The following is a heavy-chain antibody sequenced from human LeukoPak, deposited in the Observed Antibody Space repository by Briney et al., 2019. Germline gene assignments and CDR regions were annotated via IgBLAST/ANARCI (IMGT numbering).Heavy chain of an antibody. V-gene: IGHV1-24*01. J-gene: IGHJ6*02. CDR3: ATSHVAMVRGALLPATYYYGMDV. CDR1: GFTFSSYA. Sequence: GGSLRLSCAAPGFTFSSYAKSWVRQAPGRGLEWMGSFYPEDGETLYAQKFQGRVTMTEDTSTDTACMELSSLRSDDTAVYYCATSHVAMVRGALLPATYYYGMDVWGQGTTVTVSS. CDR2: FYPEDGET. D-gene: IGHD3-10*01.